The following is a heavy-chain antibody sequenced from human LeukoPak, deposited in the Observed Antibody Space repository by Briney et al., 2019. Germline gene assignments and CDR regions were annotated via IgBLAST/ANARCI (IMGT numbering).Heavy chain of an antibody. CDR1: GGSFSGYY. CDR2: INHSGST. Sequence: SETLSLTCAVYGGSFSGYYWSWIRQPPGKGLEWIGEINHSGSTNYNPSLKSRVTISVDMSKNQFSLKLSSVTAADTAVYYRARVGLWELSILGAFDIWGQGTMVTVSS. V-gene: IGHV4-34*01. CDR3: ARVGLWELSILGAFDI. J-gene: IGHJ3*02. D-gene: IGHD1-26*01.